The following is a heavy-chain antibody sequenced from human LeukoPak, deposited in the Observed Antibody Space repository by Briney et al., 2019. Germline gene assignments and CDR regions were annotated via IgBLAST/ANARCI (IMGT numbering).Heavy chain of an antibody. J-gene: IGHJ5*02. CDR1: GYTFTSYG. Sequence: GASVKVSCKASGYTFTSYGISWVRQAPGQGLEWMGWISAYNGNTNYAQKLQGRVTMTTDTSTSTAYMELRSLRSDDTAVYYCARDHANLLDDILTGPKPRFDPWGQGTLVTVSS. D-gene: IGHD3-9*01. V-gene: IGHV1-18*01. CDR3: ARDHANLLDDILTGPKPRFDP. CDR2: ISAYNGNT.